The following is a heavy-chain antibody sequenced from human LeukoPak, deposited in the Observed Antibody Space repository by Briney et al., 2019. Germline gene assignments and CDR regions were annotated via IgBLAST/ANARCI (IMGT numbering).Heavy chain of an antibody. CDR3: AKTRIVGATLLNYFDY. D-gene: IGHD1-26*01. V-gene: IGHV3-43*01. CDR1: GFTFDDYT. CDR2: ISWDGGST. J-gene: IGHJ4*02. Sequence: GGSLRLSCAASGFTFDDYTMHWVRQAPGKGLEWVSLISWDGGSTYYADSVKGRFTISRDNSKNSLYLQMNSLRTEDTALYYCAKTRIVGATLLNYFDYWGQGTLVTVSS.